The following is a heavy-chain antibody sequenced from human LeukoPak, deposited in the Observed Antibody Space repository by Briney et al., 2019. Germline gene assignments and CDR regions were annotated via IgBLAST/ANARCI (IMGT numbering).Heavy chain of an antibody. D-gene: IGHD2-2*01. Sequence: ASVKVSCKASGYTFTGYYMHWVRQAPGQGLEWMGWINPNSGGTNYAQKFQGRVTMTRDTSISTAYMELSRLRSDDTAVYYCARALLDIVVVPAGAFDIWGQGTMVTVSS. CDR3: ARALLDIVVVPAGAFDI. CDR2: INPNSGGT. J-gene: IGHJ3*02. V-gene: IGHV1-2*02. CDR1: GYTFTGYY.